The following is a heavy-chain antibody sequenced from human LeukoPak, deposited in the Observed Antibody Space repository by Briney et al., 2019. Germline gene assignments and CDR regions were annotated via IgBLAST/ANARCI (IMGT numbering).Heavy chain of an antibody. D-gene: IGHD1-26*01. Sequence: TGGSLRLSCAASGFIVSSNYMSWVRQAPGKGLEWVSVIYSGGSTYYADSVKGRFTISRDNSKNTLYLQMNSLRAEDTAVYYCAGDSGSYYFDYWGQGTLVTVSS. CDR3: AGDSGSYYFDY. J-gene: IGHJ4*02. V-gene: IGHV3-53*01. CDR1: GFIVSSNY. CDR2: IYSGGST.